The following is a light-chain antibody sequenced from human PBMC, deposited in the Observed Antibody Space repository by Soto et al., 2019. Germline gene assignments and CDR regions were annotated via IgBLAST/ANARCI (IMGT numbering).Light chain of an antibody. J-gene: IGKJ2*01. CDR1: QSISSY. V-gene: IGKV1-39*01. CDR3: QKSYITPYT. CDR2: AAS. Sequence: DIQMTQSPSSLSASVGDRVTITCRASQSISSYLNWYQQKPWKAPKLLIYAASSLQSGVPSRFSGSGSGTDFTLTISSLQPEDFATYYCQKSYITPYTFGQGTKLEIK.